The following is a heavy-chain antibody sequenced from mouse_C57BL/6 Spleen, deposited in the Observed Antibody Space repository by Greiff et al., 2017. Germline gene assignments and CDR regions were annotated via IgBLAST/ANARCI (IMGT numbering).Heavy chain of an antibody. J-gene: IGHJ2*01. Sequence: VQLQQSGTELVKPGASVKLSCKASGYTFTSYWMHWVKQRPGQGLEWIGNINPSNGGTNYNEKFKSKATLTVDKSSSTAYMQLSSLTSEDSAVYYCARWDYGSSYFDYWGQGTTLTVSS. CDR2: INPSNGGT. CDR1: GYTFTSYW. V-gene: IGHV1-53*01. CDR3: ARWDYGSSYFDY. D-gene: IGHD1-1*01.